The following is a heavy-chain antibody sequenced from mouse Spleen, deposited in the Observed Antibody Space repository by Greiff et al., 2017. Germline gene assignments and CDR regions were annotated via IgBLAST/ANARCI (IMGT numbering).Heavy chain of an antibody. J-gene: IGHJ4*01. CDR3: ARPATVVATDAMDY. CDR1: GFTFSDYY. V-gene: IGHV5-12*01. Sequence: EVQGVESGGGLVQPGGSLKLSCAASGFTFSDYYMYWVRQTPEKRLEWVAYISNGGGSTYYPDTVKGRFTISRDNAKNTLYLQMSRLKSEDTAMYYCARPATVVATDAMDYWGQGTSVTVSS. CDR2: ISNGGGST. D-gene: IGHD1-1*01.